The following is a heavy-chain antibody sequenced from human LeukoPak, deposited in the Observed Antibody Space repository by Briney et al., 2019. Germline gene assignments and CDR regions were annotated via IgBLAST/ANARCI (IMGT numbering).Heavy chain of an antibody. J-gene: IGHJ6*02. Sequence: GGSLRLSCAASGFTFSSYAMSWVRQAPGKGLEWVSAISGSGGSTYYADSVKGRFTISRDNSKNTLYLQMNSLRAEDTAVYYCAKDRGSTRNYYGMDVWGQGTTVTVSS. CDR2: ISGSGGST. CDR3: AKDRGSTRNYYGMDV. V-gene: IGHV3-23*01. CDR1: GFTFSSYA. D-gene: IGHD2-2*01.